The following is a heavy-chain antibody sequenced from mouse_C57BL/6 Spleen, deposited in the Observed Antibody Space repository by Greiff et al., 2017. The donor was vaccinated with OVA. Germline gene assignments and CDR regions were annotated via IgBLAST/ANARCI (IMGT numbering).Heavy chain of an antibody. V-gene: IGHV1-82*01. CDR3: APSDLPQAMDY. D-gene: IGHD2-1*01. Sequence: VKLMESGPELVKPGASVKISCKASGYAFSSSWMNWVKQRPGKGLEWIGRIYPGDGDTNYNGKFKGKATLTADKSSSTAYMQLSSLTSEDSAVYFCAPSDLPQAMDYWGQGTSVTVSS. J-gene: IGHJ4*01. CDR2: IYPGDGDT. CDR1: GYAFSSSW.